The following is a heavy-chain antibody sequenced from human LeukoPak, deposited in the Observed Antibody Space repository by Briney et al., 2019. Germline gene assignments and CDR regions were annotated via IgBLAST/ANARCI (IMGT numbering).Heavy chain of an antibody. V-gene: IGHV1-69*04. Sequence: PVKVSCKASGGTFSSYAISWVRQAPGQGLEWMGRIIPILGIANYAQKFQGRVTITADKSTSTAYMELSSLRSEDTAVYYCARDRIVVVPAALYYYYGMDVWGQGTTVTVSS. CDR2: IIPILGIA. CDR1: GGTFSSYA. CDR3: ARDRIVVVPAALYYYYGMDV. D-gene: IGHD2-2*01. J-gene: IGHJ6*02.